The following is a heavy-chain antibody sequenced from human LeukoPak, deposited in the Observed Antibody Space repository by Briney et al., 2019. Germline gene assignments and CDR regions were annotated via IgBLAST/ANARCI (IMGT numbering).Heavy chain of an antibody. J-gene: IGHJ4*02. CDR3: AREYSSSSRDLDY. V-gene: IGHV3-53*01. CDR1: GFTVSSNY. Sequence: GGSLRLSCAASGFTVSSNYMSWVRQAPGKGLEWVSVIYSGGNTYYADSVKGRFTISRDNSKNTLYLQMNSLRAEDTAVYYCAREYSSSSRDLDYWGQGTLVTVSS. CDR2: IYSGGNT. D-gene: IGHD6-6*01.